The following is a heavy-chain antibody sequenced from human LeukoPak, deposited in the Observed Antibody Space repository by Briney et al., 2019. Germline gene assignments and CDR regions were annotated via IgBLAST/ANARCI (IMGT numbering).Heavy chain of an antibody. J-gene: IGHJ5*02. Sequence: GGSLRLSCAASGFTFSSYWMSWVRQGPGKGLEWVAVISYDGSNKYYADSVKGRFTISRDNSKNTLYLQMNILRAEDTAVYYCVANWFDPWGQGTLVTVSS. V-gene: IGHV3-30-3*01. CDR1: GFTFSSYW. CDR3: VANWFDP. CDR2: ISYDGSNK.